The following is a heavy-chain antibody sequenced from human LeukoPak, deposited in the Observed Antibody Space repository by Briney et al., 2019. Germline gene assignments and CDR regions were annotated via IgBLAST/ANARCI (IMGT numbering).Heavy chain of an antibody. CDR2: IRSDGRNE. D-gene: IGHD2-2*01. CDR1: GFIFSRYG. V-gene: IGHV3-30*02. CDR3: ANICTSTSCYPALDAFDF. Sequence: GGSLRLSXAASGFIFSRYGMHWVRQAPGKGLEWVAFIRSDGRNEYYGDSVKGRFTISRDNSKNTLYLQMNSLRPEDTAVYYCANICTSTSCYPALDAFDFWGQGTMVTVSS. J-gene: IGHJ3*01.